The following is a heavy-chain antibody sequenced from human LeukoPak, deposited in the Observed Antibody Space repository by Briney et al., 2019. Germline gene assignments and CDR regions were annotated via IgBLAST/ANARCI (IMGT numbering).Heavy chain of an antibody. CDR3: ATSHSGSYSAFDY. J-gene: IGHJ4*02. D-gene: IGHD1-26*01. V-gene: IGHV1-24*01. Sequence: ASVKVSCKVSGYTLTELSMHWVRQAPGKRLEWMGGFDPEDGETIYAQKFQGRVTMTEDTSTDTAYMELSSLRSEDTAVYYCATSHSGSYSAFDYWGQGTLVTVSS. CDR2: FDPEDGET. CDR1: GYTLTELS.